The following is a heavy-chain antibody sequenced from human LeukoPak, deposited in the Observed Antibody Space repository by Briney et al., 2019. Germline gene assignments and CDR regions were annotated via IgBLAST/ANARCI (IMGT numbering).Heavy chain of an antibody. J-gene: IGHJ6*03. V-gene: IGHV1-46*03. CDR3: ARDRSYGSGSYYYYMDV. D-gene: IGHD3-10*01. CDR2: INPSGGST. Sequence: ASVKVSCKASGYTFTSYYMHWVRQAPGQGLEWMGIINPSGGSTSYAQKFQGRVTMTGDTSTSTAYMELSSLRSEDTAVYYCARDRSYGSGSYYYYMDVWGKGTTVTVSS. CDR1: GYTFTSYY.